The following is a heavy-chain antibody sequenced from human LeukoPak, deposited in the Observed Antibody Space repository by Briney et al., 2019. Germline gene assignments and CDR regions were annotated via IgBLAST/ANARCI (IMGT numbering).Heavy chain of an antibody. CDR1: GGSFSGYY. V-gene: IGHV4-34*01. CDR2: INHSGST. CDR3: AREGRGYSGYARY. J-gene: IGHJ4*02. D-gene: IGHD5-12*01. Sequence: SETLSLTCAVYGGSFSGYYWSWIRQPPGKGLEWIGEINHSGSTNYNPSLKSRVTISVDTSKNQFSLKLSSVTAADTAVYYCAREGRGYSGYARYWGRGTLVTVSS.